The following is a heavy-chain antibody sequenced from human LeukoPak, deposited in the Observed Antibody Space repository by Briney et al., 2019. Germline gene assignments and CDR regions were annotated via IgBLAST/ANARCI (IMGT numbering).Heavy chain of an antibody. Sequence: GGSLRLSCAASGFTFSSYGMHWVRQAPGKGLEWVAVIWYDGSNKYYADSVKGRFTISRDNSKNALYLQMNSLRAEDTAVYYCARDVNILWPKYYFDYWGQGTLVTVSS. V-gene: IGHV3-33*01. CDR2: IWYDGSNK. CDR3: ARDVNILWPKYYFDY. CDR1: GFTFSSYG. D-gene: IGHD3-10*01. J-gene: IGHJ4*02.